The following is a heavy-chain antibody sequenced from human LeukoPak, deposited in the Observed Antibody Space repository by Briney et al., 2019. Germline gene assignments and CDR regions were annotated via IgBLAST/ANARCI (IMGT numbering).Heavy chain of an antibody. CDR2: ISGDGRST. CDR3: ARTNYYFDY. Sequence: PGGSLRLSCAASGFTFSSYWMHWVRQAPGKGPVWVSRISGDGRSTHYADSVKGRFTISRDNTKSALYLQMNTLRAEDTAVYYCARTNYYFDYWGQGTLVTVSS. CDR1: GFTFSSYW. D-gene: IGHD4/OR15-4a*01. V-gene: IGHV3-74*01. J-gene: IGHJ4*02.